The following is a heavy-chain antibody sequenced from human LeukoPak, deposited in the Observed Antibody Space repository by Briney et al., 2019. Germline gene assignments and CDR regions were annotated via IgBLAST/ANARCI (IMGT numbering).Heavy chain of an antibody. CDR3: ASQRAAAGDNWFDP. CDR2: IYHSGST. CDR1: GGSISSSNW. J-gene: IGHJ5*02. D-gene: IGHD6-13*01. V-gene: IGHV4-4*02. Sequence: SETLSLTCAVSGGSISSSNWWSWVRQPPGKGLEWIGEIYHSGSTNYNPSLKSRVTISVDTSKNQFSLKLSSVTAADTAVYYYASQRAAAGDNWFDPWGQGTLVTVSS.